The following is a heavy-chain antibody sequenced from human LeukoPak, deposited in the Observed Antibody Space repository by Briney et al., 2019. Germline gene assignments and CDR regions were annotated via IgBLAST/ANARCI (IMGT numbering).Heavy chain of an antibody. CDR1: GFTFDDYA. J-gene: IGHJ6*03. Sequence: GGSLRLSCAASGFTFDDYAMHWVRQAPGKGLEWVSLISWDGGSTYYADSVKGRFTISRDNSKNSLYLQMNSLRAEDTALYYCAKARYCSSTSCPRKPEYYYYYYMDAWGKGTTVTVSS. D-gene: IGHD2-2*01. CDR2: ISWDGGST. CDR3: AKARYCSSTSCPRKPEYYYYYYMDA. V-gene: IGHV3-43D*03.